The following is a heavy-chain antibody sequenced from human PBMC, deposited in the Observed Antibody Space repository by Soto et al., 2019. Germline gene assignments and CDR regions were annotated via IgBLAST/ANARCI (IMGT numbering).Heavy chain of an antibody. J-gene: IGHJ4*02. D-gene: IGHD6-13*01. CDR2: IYSGGST. CDR1: GFTVSSNY. CDR3: ARDKAAAGYFDY. Sequence: GGSLRLSCAASGFTVSSNYMSWVRQAPGKGLEWVSVIYSGGSTYYADSVKGRFTISRDNSKNTLYLQMNSLRAEDTAVYYCARDKAAAGYFDYWGQGTLVTVSS. V-gene: IGHV3-53*01.